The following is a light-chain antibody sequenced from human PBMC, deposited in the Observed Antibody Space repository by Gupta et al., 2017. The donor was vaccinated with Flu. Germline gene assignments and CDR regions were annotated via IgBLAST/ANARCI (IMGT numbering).Light chain of an antibody. CDR3: QSYAGNDIEI. J-gene: IGLJ1*01. V-gene: IGLV2-23*02. Sequence: SALTQPASVSGPPGQPVTISCPRTSCDVGGYNFVSWYQQSPGKAPKLMIYEVTMRPSGVSYRFSGSKSGNTASLTISGLQAEDEADYYCQSYAGNDIEIFGGGTKVTVL. CDR1: SCDVGGYNF. CDR2: EVT.